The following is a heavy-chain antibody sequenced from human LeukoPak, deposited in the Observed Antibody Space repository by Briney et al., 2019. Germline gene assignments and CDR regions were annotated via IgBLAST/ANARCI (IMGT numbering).Heavy chain of an antibody. V-gene: IGHV1-18*01. J-gene: IGHJ4*02. Sequence: ASVKVSCKASGYTFTRFDINWVRQATGQGLEWMGWISAYNGNTNYAQKLQGRVTMTTDTSTSTAYMELRSLRSDDTAVYYCARDGEYSSSPQFDYWGQGTLVTVSS. D-gene: IGHD6-6*01. CDR1: GYTFTRFD. CDR2: ISAYNGNT. CDR3: ARDGEYSSSPQFDY.